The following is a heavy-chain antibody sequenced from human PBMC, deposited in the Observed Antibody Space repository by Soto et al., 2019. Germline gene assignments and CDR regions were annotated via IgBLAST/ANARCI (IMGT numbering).Heavy chain of an antibody. V-gene: IGHV3-30-3*01. J-gene: IGHJ6*02. CDR1: GFTFSSYA. D-gene: IGHD2-2*01. CDR3: ARGPTRSGIVVVPAASRGMDV. CDR2: ISYDGSNK. Sequence: QPGGSLRLSCAASGFTFSSYAMYWVRQAPGKGLEWVSVISYDGSNKYYADSVKGRFTISRDNSKNTLYLQMNSLRAEDTAVYYCARGPTRSGIVVVPAASRGMDVWGQGTTVTVSS.